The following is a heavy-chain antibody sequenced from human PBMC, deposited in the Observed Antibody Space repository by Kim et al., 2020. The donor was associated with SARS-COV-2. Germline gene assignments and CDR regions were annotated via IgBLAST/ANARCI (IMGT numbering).Heavy chain of an antibody. V-gene: IGHV1-3*01. CDR1: GYTFTSYA. Sequence: ASVKVSCKASGYTFTSYAMHWVRQAPGQRLEWMGWINAGNGNTKYSQKFQGRVTITRDTSASTAYMELSSLRSEDTAVYYCARGPHHSGYVPLGLYYGMDVWGQGTTVTVSS. D-gene: IGHD5-12*01. J-gene: IGHJ6*02. CDR3: ARGPHHSGYVPLGLYYGMDV. CDR2: INAGNGNT.